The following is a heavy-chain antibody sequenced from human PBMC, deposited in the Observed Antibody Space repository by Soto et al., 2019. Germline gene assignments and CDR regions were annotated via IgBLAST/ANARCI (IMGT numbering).Heavy chain of an antibody. J-gene: IGHJ4*02. CDR1: GFTFSSYA. Sequence: PGGSLRLSCAASGFTFSSYAMHWVCQAPGKGLEWVAVISYDGSNKYYADSVKGRFTISRDNSKNTLYLQMNSLRAEDTAVYYCAREGLSRQLVQSLSFVFRRNYFDYWGQGTLVTVSS. V-gene: IGHV3-30-3*01. D-gene: IGHD6-13*01. CDR2: ISYDGSNK. CDR3: AREGLSRQLVQSLSFVFRRNYFDY.